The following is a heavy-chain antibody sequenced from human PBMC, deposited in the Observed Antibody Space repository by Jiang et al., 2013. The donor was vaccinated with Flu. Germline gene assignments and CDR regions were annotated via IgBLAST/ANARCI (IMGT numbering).Heavy chain of an antibody. V-gene: IGHV3-49*02. CDR2: IRSKAYGGTT. Sequence: IRSKAYGGTTEYAASVKGRFTISRDDSKSIAYLQMNSLKTEDTAVYYCTRFMVRGVIITRYYYGMDVWGPRDHGHRLL. CDR3: TRFMVRGVIITRYYYGMDV. D-gene: IGHD3-10*01. J-gene: IGHJ6*01.